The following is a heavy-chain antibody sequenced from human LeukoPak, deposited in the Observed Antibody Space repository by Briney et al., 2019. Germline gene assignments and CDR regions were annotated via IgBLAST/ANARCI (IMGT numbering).Heavy chain of an antibody. V-gene: IGHV3-33*01. CDR3: ARDTSGYYDY. D-gene: IGHD2-15*01. CDR1: GFTFRNYG. J-gene: IGHJ4*02. Sequence: PGGSLRLSCEASGFTFRNYGMHWVRQAPGKGLDWAGVIWFDGSNRYYADSVKGRFTISRDNSKNTLHLQVNSVRAEDTAVYYCARDTSGYYDYWGQGALVTVSS. CDR2: IWFDGSNR.